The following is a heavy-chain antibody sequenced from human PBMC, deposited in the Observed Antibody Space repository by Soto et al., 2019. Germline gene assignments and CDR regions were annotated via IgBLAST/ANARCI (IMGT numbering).Heavy chain of an antibody. Sequence: GGSLRLSCSASGFTFSSYAMHWVRQAPGKGLEYVSAISSNGGSTYYADSVKGRFTISRDNSKNTLYLQMSSLRAEDTAVYYCVKVGSGSYRIWYYFDYWGQGTLVTVSS. CDR3: VKVGSGSYRIWYYFDY. CDR1: GFTFSSYA. J-gene: IGHJ4*02. CDR2: ISSNGGST. V-gene: IGHV3-64D*08. D-gene: IGHD3-16*02.